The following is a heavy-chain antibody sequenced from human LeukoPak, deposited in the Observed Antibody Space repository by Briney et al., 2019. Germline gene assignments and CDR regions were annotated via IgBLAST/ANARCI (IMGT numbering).Heavy chain of an antibody. CDR1: GGTFSSYT. J-gene: IGHJ3*02. D-gene: IGHD2-2*02. CDR2: IIPILGIA. V-gene: IGHV1-69*02. Sequence: SVKVSRKASGGTFSSYTISWVRQAPGQGLEWMGRIIPILGIANYAQKFQGRVTVTADKSTSTAYMELSSLRSEDTAVYYCARGLNYCSSTSCYISAFDIWGQGTMVTVSS. CDR3: ARGLNYCSSTSCYISAFDI.